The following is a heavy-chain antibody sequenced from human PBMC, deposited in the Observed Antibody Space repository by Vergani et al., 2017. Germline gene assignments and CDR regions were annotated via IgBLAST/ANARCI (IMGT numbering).Heavy chain of an antibody. CDR2: FDPEDGET. CDR3: ASQSPSPRTAAIVGAIT. J-gene: IGHJ5*02. V-gene: IGHV1-24*01. Sequence: QVQLVQSGAEVKKPGASVKVSCKVSGYTLTELSMHWVRQAPGKGLEWMGGFDPEDGETIYAQKFQGRVTMTEDTSTDTAYMELSSLGSEDTAGYYCASQSPSPRTAAIVGAITWGQGTLVTVSS. CDR1: GYTLTELS. D-gene: IGHD1-26*01.